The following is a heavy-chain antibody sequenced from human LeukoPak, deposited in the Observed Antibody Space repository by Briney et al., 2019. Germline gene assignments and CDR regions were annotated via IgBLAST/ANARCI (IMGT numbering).Heavy chain of an antibody. CDR3: AKGSSSSRPYYFDY. CDR1: RFTFSNCA. Sequence: GGSLRLSCTASRFTFSNCAMSWVRQAPGKGLEWVSAITGDGGDTWYAVSVKGRFTISRDNSKNTLYLQMNSPGVEDTAVYYCAKGSSSSRPYYFDYWGQGTPVTVSS. J-gene: IGHJ4*02. V-gene: IGHV3-23*01. CDR2: ITGDGGDT. D-gene: IGHD6-6*01.